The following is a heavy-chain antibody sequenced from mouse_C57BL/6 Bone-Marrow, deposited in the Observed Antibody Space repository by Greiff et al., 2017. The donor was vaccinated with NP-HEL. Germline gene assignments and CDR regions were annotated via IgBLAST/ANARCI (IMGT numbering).Heavy chain of an antibody. CDR2: IDPSDSYT. J-gene: IGHJ4*01. Sequence: QVQLQQPGAELVMPGASVKLSCKASGYTFTSYWMHWVKQRPGQGLEWIGEIDPSDSYTNYNQKFKGKSTLTVDKSSSTAYMQLSSLTSEDSAVYYCARVESYGYEDAMDYWGQGTSVTVSS. V-gene: IGHV1-69*01. D-gene: IGHD2-2*01. CDR3: ARVESYGYEDAMDY. CDR1: GYTFTSYW.